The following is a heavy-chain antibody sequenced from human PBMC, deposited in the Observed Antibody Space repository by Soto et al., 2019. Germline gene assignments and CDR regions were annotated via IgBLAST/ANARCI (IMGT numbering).Heavy chain of an antibody. CDR1: GGSFSGYY. V-gene: IGHV4-34*01. CDR3: ARKYSDFWSGRTYYYYYGMDV. Sequence: SETLSLTCAVYGGSFSGYYWSWIRQPPGKGLEWIGEINHSGSTNYNPSLKSRVTISVDTSKNQFSLKLSSVTAADTAVYYCARKYSDFWSGRTYYYYYGMDVWGQGTRVTVSS. CDR2: INHSGST. J-gene: IGHJ6*02. D-gene: IGHD3-3*01.